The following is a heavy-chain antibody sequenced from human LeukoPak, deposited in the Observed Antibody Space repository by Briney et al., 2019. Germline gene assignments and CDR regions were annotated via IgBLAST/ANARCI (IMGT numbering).Heavy chain of an antibody. CDR2: IHPRSGET. D-gene: IGHD3-10*01. V-gene: IGHV1-2*02. J-gene: IGHJ4*02. CDR3: ARDGEYGTGSYYRGCFDY. CDR1: GYSFTAFY. Sequence: ASVKVSCKSSGYSFTAFYIHWVRQAPGQGLEWMGCIHPRSGETNYAYKFRGRVTMTRDTSISTTYMDLGSLGSDDTAVYYCARDGEYGTGSYYRGCFDYWGQGTLVTVSS.